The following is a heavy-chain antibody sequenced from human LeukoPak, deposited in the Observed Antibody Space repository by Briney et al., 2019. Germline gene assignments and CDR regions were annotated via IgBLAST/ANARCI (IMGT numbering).Heavy chain of an antibody. CDR1: GFTFDDYA. Sequence: PGGSLRLSCAASGFTFDDYAMHWVWQAPGKGLEWVSGISWNSGSIGYADSVKGRFTISRDNAKNSLYLQMNSLRAEDTALYYCAKDIRRDYGDCLAGDAFDIWGQGTMVTVSS. V-gene: IGHV3-9*01. CDR2: ISWNSGSI. D-gene: IGHD4-17*01. CDR3: AKDIRRDYGDCLAGDAFDI. J-gene: IGHJ3*02.